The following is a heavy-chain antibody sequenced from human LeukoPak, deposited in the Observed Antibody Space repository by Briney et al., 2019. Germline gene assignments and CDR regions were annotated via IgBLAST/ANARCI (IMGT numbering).Heavy chain of an antibody. CDR2: ISISSSTI. CDR3: ARRDSGSRGFDS. Sequence: GGSLRLSCAASGFDFITYGMNWVRQAPGKGLEWISYISISSSTIYYADSVKGRFTVSRDNAKTSLYLQMNSLRAEDTAVYYCARRDSGSRGFDSWGQGTLVTVSS. V-gene: IGHV3-48*01. D-gene: IGHD3-10*01. J-gene: IGHJ4*02. CDR1: GFDFITYG.